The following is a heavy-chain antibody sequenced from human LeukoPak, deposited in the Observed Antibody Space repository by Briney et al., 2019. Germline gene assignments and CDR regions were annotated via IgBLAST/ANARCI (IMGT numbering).Heavy chain of an antibody. CDR3: AKLPGVAVAGTYAFDI. V-gene: IGHV3-21*01. CDR1: GFTFSSYS. J-gene: IGHJ3*02. CDR2: ISSSSSYI. D-gene: IGHD6-19*01. Sequence: GGSLRLSCAASGFTFSSYSMNWVRQAPGKGLEWVSSISSSSSYIYYADSVKGRFTISRDNAKNSLYLQMNSLRAEDTAVYYCAKLPGVAVAGTYAFDIWGQGTMVTVSS.